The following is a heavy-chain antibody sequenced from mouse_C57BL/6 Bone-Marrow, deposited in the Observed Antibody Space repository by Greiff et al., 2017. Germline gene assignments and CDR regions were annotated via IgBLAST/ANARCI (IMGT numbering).Heavy chain of an antibody. J-gene: IGHJ1*03. CDR3: AILEFGGSSGDWYFDV. CDR1: GYTFTSYD. V-gene: IGHV1-85*01. CDR2: SYPRDGRT. Sequence: VQLQQSGPELVKPGASVKLSCKASGYTFTSYDINWVKQRPGQGLEWIGWSYPRDGRTTYNETFKGKATLTVDTSSSTAYMELHSLTSEYSAVYFCAILEFGGSSGDWYFDVWGTGTTVTVSS. D-gene: IGHD1-1*01.